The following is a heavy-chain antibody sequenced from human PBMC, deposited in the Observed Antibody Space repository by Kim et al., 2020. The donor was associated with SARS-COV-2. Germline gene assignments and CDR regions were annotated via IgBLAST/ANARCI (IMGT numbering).Heavy chain of an antibody. Sequence: SETLSLTCTVSGGSVSSGSYYWSWIRQPPGKGLEWIGYIYYSGSTNYNPSLKSRVTISVDTSKNQFSLKLSSVTAADTAVYYCAGFWWGETIHWGQGTLVTVSS. CDR3: AGFWWGETIH. CDR1: GGSVSSGSYY. D-gene: IGHD2-15*01. J-gene: IGHJ4*02. CDR2: IYYSGST. V-gene: IGHV4-61*01.